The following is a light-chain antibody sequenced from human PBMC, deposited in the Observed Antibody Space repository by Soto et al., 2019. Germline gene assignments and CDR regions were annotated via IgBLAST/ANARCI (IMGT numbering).Light chain of an antibody. Sequence: EIVLTQSPATLSLSPGERATLSCRASQSVSSNLAWYQQKPGQAPRFPMYDTSNRATGIPDRFTGSGSGTDFTLTISRLEPEDFAVYYCQQYGSTPTFGQGTKVDIK. CDR3: QQYGSTPT. CDR2: DTS. V-gene: IGKV3-20*01. J-gene: IGKJ1*01. CDR1: QSVSSN.